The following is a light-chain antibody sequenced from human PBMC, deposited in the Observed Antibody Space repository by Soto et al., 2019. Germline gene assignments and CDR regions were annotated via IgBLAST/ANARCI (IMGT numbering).Light chain of an antibody. V-gene: IGKV1-17*01. Sequence: DIQMTQSPSSLSASVGDRVTITCRASQGIRDALGWYHQKPGKAPKRLIYAASSLQSGVPSRFSGSGSGTELTLTISSLQPEDFATYYCLQHNSYPQTFGQGTKVEIK. CDR2: AAS. CDR1: QGIRDA. J-gene: IGKJ1*01. CDR3: LQHNSYPQT.